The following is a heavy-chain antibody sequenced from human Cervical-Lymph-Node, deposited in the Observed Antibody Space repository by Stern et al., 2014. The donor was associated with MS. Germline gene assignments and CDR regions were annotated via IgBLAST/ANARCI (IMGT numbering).Heavy chain of an antibody. CDR2: ISYVGIT. D-gene: IGHD3-16*01. CDR3: ARSDRLWGSFDY. Sequence: QVQLQESGPGLVKPSQTLTLTCSVSGASISSVGYYLGWIRQYPGKGLEWIGYISYVGITYYNPSLQSRVSISEDTSENQFSLNLSTVTAADTALYYCARSDRLWGSFDYWGQGTLVTVSS. J-gene: IGHJ4*02. V-gene: IGHV4-31*03. CDR1: GASISSVGYY.